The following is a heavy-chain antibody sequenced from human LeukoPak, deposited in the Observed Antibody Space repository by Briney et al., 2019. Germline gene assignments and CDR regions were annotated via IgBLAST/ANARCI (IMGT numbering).Heavy chain of an antibody. Sequence: SETLSLTCSVSGGSTSSNYWSWIRQPAGKGLEWIGRVYSSGTTNYNPSLKSRVTISVDTSKNQFSLKLSSVTAADTAVYYCAGEYGSGSYYTYYYYGMDVWGQGTTVTVSS. CDR3: AGEYGSGSYYTYYYYGMDV. J-gene: IGHJ6*02. CDR2: VYSSGTT. CDR1: GGSTSSNY. D-gene: IGHD3-10*01. V-gene: IGHV4-4*07.